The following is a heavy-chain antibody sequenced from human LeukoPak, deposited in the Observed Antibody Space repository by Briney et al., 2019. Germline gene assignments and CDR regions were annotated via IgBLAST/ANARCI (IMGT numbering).Heavy chain of an antibody. CDR2: ISGSGDST. Sequence: GSLRLSCASSGFPFSSYAMSWVRQAPGKGLEWVSAISGSGDSTYYADSVKGRFTISRDNSKNTLYLQMNSLRAEDTAVYYCAKGGTGKWLRFLDRGFDYWGQGTLVTVSS. CDR1: GFPFSSYA. V-gene: IGHV3-23*01. CDR3: AKGGTGKWLRFLDRGFDY. J-gene: IGHJ4*02. D-gene: IGHD5-12*01.